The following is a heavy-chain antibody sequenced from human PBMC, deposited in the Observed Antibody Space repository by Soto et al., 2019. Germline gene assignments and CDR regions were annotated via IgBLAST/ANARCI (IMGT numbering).Heavy chain of an antibody. CDR3: ARDKLPDIVVVPAAMLHYYYYYMDV. V-gene: IGHV1-69*04. J-gene: IGHJ6*03. Sequence: SVKVSCKASGYTFTSYGISWVRQAPGQGLEWMGRIIPILGIANYAQKFQGRVTITADKSTSTAYMELSSLRSEDTAVYYCARDKLPDIVVVPAAMLHYYYYYMDVWGKGTTVTVSS. CDR1: GYTFTSYG. D-gene: IGHD2-2*01. CDR2: IIPILGIA.